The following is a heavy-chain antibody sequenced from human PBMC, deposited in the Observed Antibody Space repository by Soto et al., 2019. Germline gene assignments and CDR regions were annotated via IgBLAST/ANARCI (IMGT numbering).Heavy chain of an antibody. CDR3: ARGGPLSAYYLDYFDY. CDR1: GFTFSSFW. J-gene: IGHJ4*02. Sequence: GSLRLSCAASGFTFSSFWMSWVRQAPGKGLEWVANIKQDGSQKYFVDSVKGRFTISRDNAKNSLYLQMNSLRAEDTALYYCARGGPLSAYYLDYFDYWGQGTLVTVSS. D-gene: IGHD3-3*01. CDR2: IKQDGSQK. V-gene: IGHV3-7*01.